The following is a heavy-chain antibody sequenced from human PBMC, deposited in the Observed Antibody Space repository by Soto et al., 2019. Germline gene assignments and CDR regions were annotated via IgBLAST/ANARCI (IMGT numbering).Heavy chain of an antibody. Sequence: SETLSLTCTVSGLTITNNYWSWIRQPPGKGLEWIGYIYYTGSTNYNPSLKSRVTMSVDTSKNQFSLILASLTAADTAMYYCARANWYSEYWGQGTLVTVSS. D-gene: IGHD7-27*01. CDR1: GLTITNNY. J-gene: IGHJ4*02. V-gene: IGHV4-59*13. CDR3: ARANWYSEY. CDR2: IYYTGST.